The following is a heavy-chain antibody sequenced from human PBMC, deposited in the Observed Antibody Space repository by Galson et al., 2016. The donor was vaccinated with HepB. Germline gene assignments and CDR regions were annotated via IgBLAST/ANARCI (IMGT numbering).Heavy chain of an antibody. V-gene: IGHV3-23*01. Sequence: SLRLSCAASGFTFSSCAMTWVRQAPGKGLEWVSDISGSGGGTQYAASVKGRFTISRDNSNNTRYLQMNSLRAEDKAVYFCAKDVVDGDYVEFWGQGTLVTVSS. CDR3: AKDVVDGDYVEF. D-gene: IGHD4-17*01. CDR1: GFTFSSCA. J-gene: IGHJ4*02. CDR2: ISGSGGGT.